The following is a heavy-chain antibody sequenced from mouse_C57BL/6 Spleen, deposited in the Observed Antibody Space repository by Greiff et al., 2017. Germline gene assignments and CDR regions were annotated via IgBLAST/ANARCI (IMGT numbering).Heavy chain of an antibody. Sequence: QVQLKESGAELVRPGTSVKVSCKASGYAFTNYLIEWVKQRPGQGLEWIGVINPGSGGTNYNEKFKGKATLTADKSSSTAYMQLSSLTSEDSAVYFCARGRRREDAMDYWGQGTSVTVSS. CDR3: ARGRRREDAMDY. J-gene: IGHJ4*01. CDR2: INPGSGGT. CDR1: GYAFTNYL. D-gene: IGHD2-12*01. V-gene: IGHV1-54*01.